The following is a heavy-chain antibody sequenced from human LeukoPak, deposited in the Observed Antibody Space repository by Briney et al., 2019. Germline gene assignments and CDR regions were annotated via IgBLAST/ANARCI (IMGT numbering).Heavy chain of an antibody. CDR1: GGPISNYC. CDR2: ISYSGST. J-gene: IGHJ4*02. D-gene: IGHD6-13*01. CDR3: ARHAGLGQQLDY. V-gene: IGHV4-59*08. Sequence: SETLSLTCTVSGGPISNYCWSWIRQPPGKGLEWIGYISYSGSTNYNPSLKSRVTISVDTSKNQFSLKLSSVTAADTAVYYCARHAGLGQQLDYWGQGTLVTVSS.